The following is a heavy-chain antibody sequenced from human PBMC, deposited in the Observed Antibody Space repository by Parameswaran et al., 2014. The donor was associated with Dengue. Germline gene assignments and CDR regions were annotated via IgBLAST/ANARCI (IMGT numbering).Heavy chain of an antibody. J-gene: IGHJ2*01. V-gene: IGHV4-59*01. CDR1: AISSA. CDR2: IYYSGST. CDR3: ARARYFDL. Sequence: AISSARWIRQPPGKGLEWIGYIYYSGSTNYNPSLKSRVTISVDTSKNQFSLKLSSVTAADTAVYYCARARYFDLWGRGTLVTVSS.